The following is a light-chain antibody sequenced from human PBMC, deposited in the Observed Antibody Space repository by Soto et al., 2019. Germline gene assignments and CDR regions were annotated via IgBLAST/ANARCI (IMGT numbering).Light chain of an antibody. Sequence: EIVLTQSPGTLSLSPGERATLSCRASQSVSSSYLAWYQQKPGQAPRLLIYSASTRATGVPARFSGSGSGTDFTLTISSLQPEDFATYFCQQTYSAPPTVGQGTKVDIK. CDR3: QQTYSAPPT. CDR2: SAS. CDR1: QSVSSSY. V-gene: IGKV3-20*01. J-gene: IGKJ1*01.